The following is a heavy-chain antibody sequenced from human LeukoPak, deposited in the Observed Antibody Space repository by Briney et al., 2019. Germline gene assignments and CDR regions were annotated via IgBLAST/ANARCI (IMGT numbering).Heavy chain of an antibody. D-gene: IGHD5-24*01. Sequence: GGSLRLSCAASGFTFSSNWMHWVRQGPGKGLVWVSRINSDGSITNYADSVKGRFIISRDDAKNTLYLQMNSLRAEDTAVYYCAKQLIGTAFDYWGQGTLVTVSS. V-gene: IGHV3-74*01. CDR3: AKQLIGTAFDY. J-gene: IGHJ4*02. CDR1: GFTFSSNW. CDR2: INSDGSIT.